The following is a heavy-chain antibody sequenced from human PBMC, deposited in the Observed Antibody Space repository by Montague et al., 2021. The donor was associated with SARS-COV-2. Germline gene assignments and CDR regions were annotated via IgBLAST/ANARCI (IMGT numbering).Heavy chain of an antibody. CDR1: GYSISSGYY. Sequence: ETLSLTCSVSGYSISSGYYWGWIRQPPGKGLEWTGNIYHSGGTYYSPSLKSRVTVSVDTSKNQFSLRLSSVTAADTAVYYCARWYYGSGSYPHWGQGTLVTVSS. D-gene: IGHD3-10*01. CDR3: ARWYYGSGSYPH. CDR2: IYHSGGT. V-gene: IGHV4-38-2*01. J-gene: IGHJ4*02.